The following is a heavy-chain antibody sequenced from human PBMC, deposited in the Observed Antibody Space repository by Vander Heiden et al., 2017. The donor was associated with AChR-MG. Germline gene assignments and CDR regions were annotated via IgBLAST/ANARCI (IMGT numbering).Heavy chain of an antibody. CDR3: ARGGYSSTWYSDY. CDR2: ISSDGLNK. V-gene: IGHV3-30*04. J-gene: IGHJ4*02. D-gene: IGHD2-2*01. CDR1: GFTFSSYA. Sequence: QVQLVESGGGVVQPGRSLRPSCAAPGFTFSSYAMHWVRQAPGKGLEWVAVISSDGLNKYYADAVKGRFTISRDNSKNTMYLLMKRIRAEDTVVYYFARGGYSSTWYSDYWGQGTLVTVSS.